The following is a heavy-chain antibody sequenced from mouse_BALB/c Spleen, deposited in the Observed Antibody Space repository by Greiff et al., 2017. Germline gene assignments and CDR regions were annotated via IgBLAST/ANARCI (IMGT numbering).Heavy chain of an antibody. CDR3: AREREFFRGYFDV. V-gene: IGHV1-12*01. D-gene: IGHD3-3*01. CDR2: IYPGNGDT. Sequence: QVQLQQPGAELVKPGASVKMSCKASGYTFTSYNMHWVKQTPGQGLEWIGAIYPGNGDTSYNQKFKGKATLTADKSSSTAYMQLSSLTSEDSAVYYCAREREFFRGYFDVWGAGTTVTVSS. J-gene: IGHJ1*01. CDR1: GYTFTSYN.